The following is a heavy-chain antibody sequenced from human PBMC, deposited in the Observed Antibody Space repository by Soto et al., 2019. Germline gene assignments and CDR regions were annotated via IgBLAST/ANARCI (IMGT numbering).Heavy chain of an antibody. D-gene: IGHD3-9*01. Sequence: GASVKVSCKASGYTFTGYYMHWVRQAPGQGLEWMGWINPNSGGTNYAQKFQGWVTMTRDTSISTAYMELSRLRSDDTAVYYCGRVGFYFVVNLSMGGPEYYFFYFGMDVWGQGTTVTVSS. J-gene: IGHJ6*02. CDR1: GYTFTGYY. CDR2: INPNSGGT. CDR3: GRVGFYFVVNLSMGGPEYYFFYFGMDV. V-gene: IGHV1-2*04.